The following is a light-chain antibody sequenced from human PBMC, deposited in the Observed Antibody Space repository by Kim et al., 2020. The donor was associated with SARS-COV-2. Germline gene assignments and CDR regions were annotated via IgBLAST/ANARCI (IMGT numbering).Light chain of an antibody. Sequence: DIQMTQSPSSLSASVGDRVTITCRASQDINNYLVWFQQKPGKAPKPLIYAASSLESGVPSKFSGSGSGTEFTLTISSLQPEDFATYYCQQYNSYPLTFGGGTKVDIK. CDR2: AAS. J-gene: IGKJ4*01. CDR1: QDINNY. CDR3: QQYNSYPLT. V-gene: IGKV1-16*02.